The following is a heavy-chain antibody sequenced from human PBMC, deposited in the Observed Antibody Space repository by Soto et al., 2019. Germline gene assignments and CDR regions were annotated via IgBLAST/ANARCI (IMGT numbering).Heavy chain of an antibody. V-gene: IGHV4-4*02. CDR3: ARRGGGVVLTATTPFDY. J-gene: IGHJ4*02. Sequence: QVPLQESGPRLVRPSGTLSLTCTVSSGSISTANWWSWVRQPPGRGLEWIGEIYHSGSTNYNLSLKSRVTLSVDKSKNQFSLRLSSVTVADTAMYYCARRGGGVVLTATTPFDYWGQGTLVTVSS. CDR2: IYHSGST. CDR1: SGSISTANW. D-gene: IGHD2-21*02.